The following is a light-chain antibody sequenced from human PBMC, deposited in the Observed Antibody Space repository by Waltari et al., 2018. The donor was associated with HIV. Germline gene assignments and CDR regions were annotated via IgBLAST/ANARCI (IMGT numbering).Light chain of an antibody. CDR1: QGISNF. J-gene: IGKJ1*01. CDR3: QQYYNTPPWT. V-gene: IGKV1-NL1*01. Sequence: DIQMTQSPSSLSASAGDRVTITCRASQGISNFLAWYQQKPGKDPRLLLSLASKLESGVPSMFSGSGSGTDYTLTISSLQPEDFATYYCQQYYNTPPWTFGQGTKVEIK. CDR2: LAS.